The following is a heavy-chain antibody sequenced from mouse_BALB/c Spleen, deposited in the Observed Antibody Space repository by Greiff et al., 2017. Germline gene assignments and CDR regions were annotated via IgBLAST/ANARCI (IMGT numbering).Heavy chain of an antibody. Sequence: EVKLVESGGGLVKPGGSLKLSCVASGFTFSSYGMSWVRQTPDKGLEWVATISIGGSYTYYPDSVKGRFTISRDNAKNNLYLQMSSLKSEDTAMYYCASLYYDYDGEGFGYWGQGTSVTVSS. CDR3: ASLYYDYDGEGFGY. CDR2: ISIGGSYT. CDR1: GFTFSSYG. J-gene: IGHJ4*01. V-gene: IGHV5-6*03. D-gene: IGHD2-4*01.